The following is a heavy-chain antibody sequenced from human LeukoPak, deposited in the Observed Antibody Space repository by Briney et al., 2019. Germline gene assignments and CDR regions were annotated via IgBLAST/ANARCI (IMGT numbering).Heavy chain of an antibody. J-gene: IGHJ4*02. Sequence: PSETLPLTCTVSGGSICSYYWGWIRQPPGKGLEWIGYTYYSGTTSYNPSLKSRVTMSVDPSKNQFSLRLSSVTAADTAVYYCARGRGYCSNTSCYLFDYWGQGTLVTVSS. V-gene: IGHV4-59*01. CDR2: TYYSGTT. D-gene: IGHD2-2*01. CDR3: ARGRGYCSNTSCYLFDY. CDR1: GGSICSYY.